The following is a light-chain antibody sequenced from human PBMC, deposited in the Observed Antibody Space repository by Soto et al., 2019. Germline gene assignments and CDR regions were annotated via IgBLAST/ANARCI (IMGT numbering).Light chain of an antibody. J-gene: IGKJ2*01. V-gene: IGKV1-39*01. CDR2: GAY. Sequence: DIRRTQAPSSLSAAVGDRVNITCRASKSINTYFNWYQHKPGTAPNLLIYGAYRLQSGVPSRFTGSGSRTDFTLTISNLQTEDSATYFCQQSNSSPYTFGQGTRLEIK. CDR1: KSINTY. CDR3: QQSNSSPYT.